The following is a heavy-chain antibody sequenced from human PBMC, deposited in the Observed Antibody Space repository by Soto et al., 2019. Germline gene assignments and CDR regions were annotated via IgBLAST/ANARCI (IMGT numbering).Heavy chain of an antibody. Sequence: IMCLPCTVSGGSSSGGDYYRSWIRQPPGKGLEWIGYIYYSGSTYYNPSLKSRVTISVDTSKNQFSLKLSSVTAADTAVYYCATIAADNWFDPWGQGTLVTVSS. J-gene: IGHJ5*02. CDR3: ATIAADNWFDP. CDR1: GGSSSGGDYY. D-gene: IGHD6-13*01. V-gene: IGHV4-30-4*01. CDR2: IYYSGST.